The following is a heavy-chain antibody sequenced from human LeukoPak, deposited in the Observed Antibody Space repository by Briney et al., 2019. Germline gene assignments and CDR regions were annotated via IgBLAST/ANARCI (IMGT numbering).Heavy chain of an antibody. CDR1: GFTFSSYG. D-gene: IGHD3-22*01. J-gene: IGHJ4*02. Sequence: GGSLRLSCAASGFTFSSYGMHWVRQAPGKGLEWVAAIWYDGSNKYYADSVKGRFTISRDNSKNTLYLQMNSPRAEDTAVYYCAREIYDSSGYHLDYWGQGTLVTVSS. CDR3: AREIYDSSGYHLDY. V-gene: IGHV3-33*01. CDR2: IWYDGSNK.